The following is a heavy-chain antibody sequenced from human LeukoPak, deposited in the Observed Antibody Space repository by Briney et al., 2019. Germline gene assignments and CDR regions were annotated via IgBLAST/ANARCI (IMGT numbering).Heavy chain of an antibody. J-gene: IGHJ3*01. CDR2: IYYSGST. CDR3: ASRRDVYTRRAFDV. CDR1: GGSISSSNYY. V-gene: IGHV4-39*01. D-gene: IGHD5-24*01. Sequence: SETLSLTCTVSGGSISSSNYYWGWIRQPPGKGLEWIGSIYYSGSTYYNPSLKSRVTISVDTSNNQFSLKLSSVTAADTAVFYCASRRDVYTRRAFDVWGQGTMGTVSS.